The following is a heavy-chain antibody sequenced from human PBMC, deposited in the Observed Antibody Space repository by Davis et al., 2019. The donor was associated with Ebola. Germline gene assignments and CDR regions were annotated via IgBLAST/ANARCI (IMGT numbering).Heavy chain of an antibody. CDR2: TYYRSKWYN. J-gene: IGHJ6*02. CDR1: GDIVSLNSAA. V-gene: IGHV6-1*01. Sequence: HSQTLSLTRAISGDIVSLNSAACNWIRQSPSRGHKWLGRTYYRSKWYNDYAISVKSRITINPDTSKNQFSLQLNSVTPEDTAVDYCAREGGHSSGNYYYFYGMDVWGQGTTVTVSS. CDR3: AREGGHSSGNYYYFYGMDV. D-gene: IGHD6-25*01.